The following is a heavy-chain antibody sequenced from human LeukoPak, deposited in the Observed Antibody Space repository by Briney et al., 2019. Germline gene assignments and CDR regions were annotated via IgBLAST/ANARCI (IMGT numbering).Heavy chain of an antibody. CDR2: IKRRSDGGTT. D-gene: IGHD3-22*01. V-gene: IGHV3-15*01. CDR3: TTVGLSGYYDSRGYYYFDY. Sequence: PGGSLRLSCAASGLTFSNAWMSWVRQAPGKGLEGIGRIKRRSDGGTTDYAAPLKGRFTISRDDSKNTLYLQINSLKTEDTAVYYCTTVGLSGYYDSRGYYYFDYWGQGTLVTVSS. J-gene: IGHJ4*02. CDR1: GLTFSNAW.